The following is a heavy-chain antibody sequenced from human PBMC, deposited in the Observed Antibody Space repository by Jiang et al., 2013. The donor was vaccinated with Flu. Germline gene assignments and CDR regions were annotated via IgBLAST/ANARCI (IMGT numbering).Heavy chain of an antibody. CDR3: AHKVIGYSSSWPFDY. V-gene: IGHV2-5*01. J-gene: IGHJ4*02. CDR1: GFSLSTSGVG. CDR2: IYWNDDK. D-gene: IGHD6-13*01. Sequence: KPTQTLTLTCTFSGFSLSTSGVGVGWIRQPPGKALEWLALIYWNDDKRYSPSLKSRLTITKDTSKNQVVLTMTNMDPVDTATYYCAHKVIGYSSSWPFDYWGQGTLVTVSS.